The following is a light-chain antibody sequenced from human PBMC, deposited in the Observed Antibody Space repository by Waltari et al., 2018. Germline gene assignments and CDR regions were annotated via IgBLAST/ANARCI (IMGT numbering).Light chain of an antibody. V-gene: IGLV2-14*03. CDR1: SSDVGGYDF. CDR3: SSYTSISTSVV. CDR2: DVY. Sequence: QSALTQPASVSGSPGQSITLSCPGTSSDVGGYDFVSWYQQYPGKAPKLVIYDVYYRPSGVSHRFSASKSGNTASLTISGLQTEDEADYYCSSYTSISTSVVFGGGTKLTVL. J-gene: IGLJ2*01.